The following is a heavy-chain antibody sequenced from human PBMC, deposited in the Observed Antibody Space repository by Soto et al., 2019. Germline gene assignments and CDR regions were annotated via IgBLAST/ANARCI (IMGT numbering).Heavy chain of an antibody. CDR3: ASGYCSGGSCYFGY. CDR1: GGSISSYY. Sequence: QVQLQESGPGLVKPSETLSLTCTVSGGSISSYYWSWIRQPAGKGLEWTGRIYTSGSTNYNPSLKSRVTMSVDTSKNQFSLKLSSVTAADTAVYYCASGYCSGGSCYFGYWGQGTLVTVSS. D-gene: IGHD2-15*01. J-gene: IGHJ4*02. V-gene: IGHV4-4*07. CDR2: IYTSGST.